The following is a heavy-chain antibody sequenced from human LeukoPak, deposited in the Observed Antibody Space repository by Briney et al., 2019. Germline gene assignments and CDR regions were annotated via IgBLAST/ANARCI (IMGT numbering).Heavy chain of an antibody. CDR1: GGSISSYY. CDR2: IYYSGST. D-gene: IGHD6-13*01. J-gene: IGHJ4*02. CDR3: ARAAAGIFDY. Sequence: SETLSLTCTVSGGSISSYYWSWIRQPPGKGLEWIGYIYYSGSTNYNPSLKSRVTISVDTSKNQFSLKLSSVTAADTAVYYCARAAAGIFDYWGQGTLVTVSS. V-gene: IGHV4-59*01.